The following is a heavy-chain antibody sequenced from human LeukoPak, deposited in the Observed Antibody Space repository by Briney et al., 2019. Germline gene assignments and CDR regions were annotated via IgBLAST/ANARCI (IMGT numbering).Heavy chain of an antibody. V-gene: IGHV3-7*01. CDR1: GFTFSSYW. D-gene: IGHD1-26*01. CDR2: TKQDGSEK. J-gene: IGHJ4*02. CDR3: ATSRGNYDGILDY. Sequence: PGGSLRLSCAASGFTFSSYWMSWVRQAPGKGLEWVANTKQDGSEKYYVDSVKGRFTISRDNAKNSLYLQVNSLRAEDTAVYYCATSRGNYDGILDYWGQGTLVTVSS.